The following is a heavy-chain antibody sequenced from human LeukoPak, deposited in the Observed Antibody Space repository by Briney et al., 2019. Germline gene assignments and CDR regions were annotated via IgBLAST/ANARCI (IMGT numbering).Heavy chain of an antibody. J-gene: IGHJ4*02. D-gene: IGHD4-23*01. CDR3: ARVRMNFHDYGGHLDS. Sequence: GGSLRLSCAASGFTFSSYWMSWVRQAPGKGLEWVANIKQDGSEKYYVDSVKGRFTISRDNAKNSLYLQMNSLRAEDTAVYYCARVRMNFHDYGGHLDSWGQGTLVTVS. CDR1: GFTFSSYW. CDR2: IKQDGSEK. V-gene: IGHV3-7*04.